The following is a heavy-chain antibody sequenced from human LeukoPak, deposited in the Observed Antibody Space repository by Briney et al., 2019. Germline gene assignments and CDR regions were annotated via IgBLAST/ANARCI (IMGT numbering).Heavy chain of an antibody. Sequence: GGSLRLSCAASGFTFSSYAMSWVRRAPGKGLEWVSAISGSGGSTYYADSVKGRFTISRDNSKNTLYLQMNSLRAEDTAVYYCAKGSSYCSGGSCYIFPSDYWGQGTLVTVSS. J-gene: IGHJ4*02. V-gene: IGHV3-23*01. CDR2: ISGSGGST. CDR3: AKGSSYCSGGSCYIFPSDY. D-gene: IGHD2-15*01. CDR1: GFTFSSYA.